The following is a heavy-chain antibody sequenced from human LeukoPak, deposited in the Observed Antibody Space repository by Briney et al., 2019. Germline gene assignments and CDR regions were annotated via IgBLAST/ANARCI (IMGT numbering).Heavy chain of an antibody. CDR1: GYSFTSYW. D-gene: IGHD2-2*01. Sequence: GESLKISCKGSGYSFTSYWIGWVRQMPGKGLEWMGIIYPGDSDTRYSPSFRGQVTISADKSISTAYLQWSSLKASDTAMYYCARSLRYCSSTSCYNNWFDPWGQGTLVTVSS. J-gene: IGHJ5*02. CDR3: ARSLRYCSSTSCYNNWFDP. CDR2: IYPGDSDT. V-gene: IGHV5-51*01.